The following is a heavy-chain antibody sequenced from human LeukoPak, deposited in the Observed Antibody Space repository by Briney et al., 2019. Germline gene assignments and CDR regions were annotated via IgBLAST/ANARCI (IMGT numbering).Heavy chain of an antibody. CDR1: GFTFSSYW. Sequence: PGGSLRLSCAASGFTFSSYWMHWVRHAPGKGLVWVSRINSDGSSTSYADSVKGRFTISRDNAKNTLYLQMNSLRAEDTAVYYCAREGYDSSGYYKTDYWGQGTLVTVS. V-gene: IGHV3-74*01. CDR3: AREGYDSSGYYKTDY. D-gene: IGHD3-22*01. J-gene: IGHJ4*02. CDR2: INSDGSST.